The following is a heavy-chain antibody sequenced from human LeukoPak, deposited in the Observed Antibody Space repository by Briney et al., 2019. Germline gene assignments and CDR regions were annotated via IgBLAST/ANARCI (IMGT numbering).Heavy chain of an antibody. CDR1: GYTFTSYG. CDR3: ARDGRFLEWLLYPFDY. Sequence: ASVKVSCKASGYTFTSYGISWVRQAPGQGLEWMGWISAYNGNTNYAQKLQGRVTMTTDTSTSTAYVELRSLRSDDTAVYYCARDGRFLEWLLYPFDYWGQGTLVTVSS. J-gene: IGHJ4*02. D-gene: IGHD3-3*01. CDR2: ISAYNGNT. V-gene: IGHV1-18*01.